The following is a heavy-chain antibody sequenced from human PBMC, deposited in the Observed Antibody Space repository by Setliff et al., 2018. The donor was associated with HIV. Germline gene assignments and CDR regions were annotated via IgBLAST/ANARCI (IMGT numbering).Heavy chain of an antibody. CDR2: INHSGST. CDR1: GGSFSGYY. V-gene: IGHV4-34*01. Sequence: SETLSLTCAVYGGSFSGYYWSWIRQPPGKGLEWIGEINHSGSTNYNPSLKSRLTISVDTSKNQFSLKLKSVTAADTAVYYCARGFAFGGVIVIPYYFDYWGQGTLVTVSS. D-gene: IGHD3-16*02. J-gene: IGHJ4*02. CDR3: ARGFAFGGVIVIPYYFDY.